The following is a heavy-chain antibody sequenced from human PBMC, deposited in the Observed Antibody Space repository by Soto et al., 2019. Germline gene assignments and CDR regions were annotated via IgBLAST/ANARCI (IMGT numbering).Heavy chain of an antibody. CDR2: INPNSGAT. D-gene: IGHD3-3*01. CDR3: VFLP. Sequence: RSLQHEKGKGLEWMGRINPNSGATNYARKFQGRVTITADESTSTAYMELSSLRSEDTAVYYCVFLPRGRC. J-gene: IGHJ2*01. V-gene: IGHV1-69*01.